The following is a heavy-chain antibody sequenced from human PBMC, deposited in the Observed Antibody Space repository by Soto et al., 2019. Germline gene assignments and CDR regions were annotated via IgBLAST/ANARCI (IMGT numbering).Heavy chain of an antibody. J-gene: IGHJ4*02. D-gene: IGHD6-13*01. CDR1: GFTFSNAW. CDR2: IKSKTDGGTT. V-gene: IGHV3-15*07. Sequence: EVQLVESGGGLVKPGGSLRLSCAASGFTFSNAWMNWVRQAPGKGLEWVGRIKSKTDGGTTDYAAPVKGRFTISRDDSKTPLYLQMNRLKTEDTAVYYCTTDFPLYSSSWYPPFDYWGQGTLVTVSS. CDR3: TTDFPLYSSSWYPPFDY.